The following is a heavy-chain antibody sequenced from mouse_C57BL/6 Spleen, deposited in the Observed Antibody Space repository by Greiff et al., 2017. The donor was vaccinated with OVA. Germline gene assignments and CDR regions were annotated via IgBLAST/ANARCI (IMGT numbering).Heavy chain of an antibody. CDR2: ISSGSSTI. D-gene: IGHD1-1*01. CDR3: ARASYGSYYFDY. Sequence: EVQLQESGGGLVKPGGSLKLSCAASGFTFSDYGMHWVRQAPEKGLEWVAYISSGSSTIYYADTVKGRFTISRDNAKNTLFLQMTSLRSEDTAMYYCARASYGSYYFDYWGQGTTLTVSS. J-gene: IGHJ2*01. CDR1: GFTFSDYG. V-gene: IGHV5-17*01.